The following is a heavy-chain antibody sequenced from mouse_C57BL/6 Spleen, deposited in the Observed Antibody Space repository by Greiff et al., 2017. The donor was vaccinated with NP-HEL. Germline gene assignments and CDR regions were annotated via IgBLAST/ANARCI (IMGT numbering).Heavy chain of an antibody. CDR2: IDPANGNT. Sequence: VQLKQSVAELVRPGASVKLSCTASGFNIKNTYMHWVKQRPEQGLEWIGRIDPANGNTKYAPKFQGKATITADTSSNTAYLQLSSLTSEDTAIYYCARCPYYYGSSYGYFDYWGQGTTLTVSS. D-gene: IGHD1-1*01. V-gene: IGHV14-3*01. CDR3: ARCPYYYGSSYGYFDY. CDR1: GFNIKNTY. J-gene: IGHJ2*01.